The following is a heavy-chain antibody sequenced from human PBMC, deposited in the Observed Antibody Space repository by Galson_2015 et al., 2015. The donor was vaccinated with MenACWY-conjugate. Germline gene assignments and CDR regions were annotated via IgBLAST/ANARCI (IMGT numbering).Heavy chain of an antibody. Sequence: SLRLSCAASGFIFNTYWVHWVRQAPGKGLVWVSRINTGGSSTTYADSVKDRFTISRDNAKNTLYLQMNSLRPEDTAVFYYAKSRGASFYFDSWGQGTLVTVSS. J-gene: IGHJ4*02. CDR3: AKSRGASFYFDS. V-gene: IGHV3-74*01. CDR1: GFIFNTYW. D-gene: IGHD4/OR15-4a*01. CDR2: INTGGSST.